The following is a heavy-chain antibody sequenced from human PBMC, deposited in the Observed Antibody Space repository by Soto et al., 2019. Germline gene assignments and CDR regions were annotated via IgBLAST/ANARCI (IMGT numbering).Heavy chain of an antibody. CDR1: GYSFTSLD. CDR2: MQPNTGRT. J-gene: IGHJ4*02. V-gene: IGHV1-8*01. CDR3: ARGVSAGVDY. D-gene: IGHD1-26*01. Sequence: QVQLVQSGAEVREPGASVKVSCKDSGYSFTSLDINWVRQTAGQGLEWMGGMQPNTGRTGYAQKFQGRVTMTRDTSITTDYMEMTTLTSEDTAFYYCARGVSAGVDYWGQGTLVTVSS.